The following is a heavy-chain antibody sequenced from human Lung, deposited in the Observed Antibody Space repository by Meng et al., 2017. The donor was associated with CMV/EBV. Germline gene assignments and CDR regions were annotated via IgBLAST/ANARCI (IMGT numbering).Heavy chain of an antibody. CDR3: ASSVTIFGVDY. CDR1: GFTFSNNA. CDR2: ISFDGINK. Sequence: GGSLRLXCGASGFTFSNNAMQWVRQAPGKGLEWLAVISFDGINKYYAESVKGRFTISRDNSKQTLYLQMNSLRGEDTAVYYCASSVTIFGVDYWGKGTLVTVSS. V-gene: IGHV3-30-3*01. J-gene: IGHJ4*02. D-gene: IGHD3-3*01.